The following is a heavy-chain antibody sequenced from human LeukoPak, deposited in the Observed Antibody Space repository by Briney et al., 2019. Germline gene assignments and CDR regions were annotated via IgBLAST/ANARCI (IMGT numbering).Heavy chain of an antibody. CDR1: GASFSRDY. J-gene: IGHJ5*02. Sequence: SETLSLTCTVSGASFSRDYWTWIRQPPGKGLECIGYIYYSGSTNYNPSLKSRVTISADTSKNQFSLKLSSVTAADTAVYYCARCIAVAGMFGWFDPWGQGTLVTVSS. CDR3: ARCIAVAGMFGWFDP. D-gene: IGHD6-19*01. CDR2: IYYSGST. V-gene: IGHV4-59*01.